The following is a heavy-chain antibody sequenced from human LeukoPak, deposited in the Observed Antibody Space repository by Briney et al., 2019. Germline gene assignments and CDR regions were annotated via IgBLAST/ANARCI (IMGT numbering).Heavy chain of an antibody. CDR2: ISSSSSYI. D-gene: IGHD6-13*01. V-gene: IGHV3-21*01. J-gene: IGHJ4*02. Sequence: GRSLRLSCAASGFTFSTYSTNWVRQAPGKGLEWVSSISSSSSYIYYADSLKGRFTISRDNAKNSLYLQMNSLRAEDTAVYYCARVRTTGIAAAGTTYYSDYWGQGTLVTVSS. CDR3: ARVRTTGIAAAGTTYYSDY. CDR1: GFTFSTYS.